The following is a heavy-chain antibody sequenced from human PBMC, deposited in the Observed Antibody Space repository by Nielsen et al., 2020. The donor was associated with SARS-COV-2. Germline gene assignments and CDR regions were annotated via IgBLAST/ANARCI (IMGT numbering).Heavy chain of an antibody. CDR3: ARDLGGYCSSTSCSIYYGMDV. V-gene: IGHV4-34*01. Sequence: GSLRLSCAVYGGSFSGYYWSWIRQPPGKGLEWIGEINHSGSTNYNPSLKSRVTISVDTSKNQFSLKLSSVTAADTAVYYCARDLGGYCSSTSCSIYYGMDVWGQGTTVTVSS. CDR1: GGSFSGYY. CDR2: INHSGST. J-gene: IGHJ6*02. D-gene: IGHD2-2*01.